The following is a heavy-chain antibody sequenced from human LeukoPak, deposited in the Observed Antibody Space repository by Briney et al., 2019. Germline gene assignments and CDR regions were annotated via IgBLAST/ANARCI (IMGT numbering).Heavy chain of an antibody. V-gene: IGHV1-18*01. CDR2: ISAYNGNT. CDR1: GYTFTSYG. D-gene: IGHD6-13*01. Sequence: GASVKVSCKASGYTFTSYGISWVRQAPGQGLEWMGWISAYNGNTKYAQKLQGRVTMTIDTFTSTAYMDLRSLRSDDTAVYYCASSKWSAGGDYYSYMDVWAKGPRSPSP. CDR3: ASSKWSAGGDYYSYMDV. J-gene: IGHJ6*03.